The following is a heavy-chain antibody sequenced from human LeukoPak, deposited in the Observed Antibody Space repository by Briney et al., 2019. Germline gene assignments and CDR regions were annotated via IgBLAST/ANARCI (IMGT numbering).Heavy chain of an antibody. CDR1: GFTFSRFA. CDR2: IEQDSSAT. V-gene: IGHV3-23*05. J-gene: IGHJ4*02. Sequence: PGGSLRLSCEASGFTFSRFAMTWVRQAPGRGLECVSTIEQDSSATYSADSVRGRFAISRDNSKNTLYLQLNSLTAEDTAMYYCAKDEGRLITNWYRQYWGQGTPVTVSS. CDR3: AKDEGRLITNWYRQY. D-gene: IGHD1-1*01.